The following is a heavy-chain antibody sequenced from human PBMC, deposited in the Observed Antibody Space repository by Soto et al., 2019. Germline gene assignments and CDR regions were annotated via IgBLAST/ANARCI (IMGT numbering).Heavy chain of an antibody. CDR2: TSRSSSVI. CDR3: ARVMGATQGDYFDY. Sequence: GGSLRLSCAASGFTFSNYNMNWVRQAPGKGLEWVSYTSRSSSVIFYADSVKGRFTISRDNAKNSLYLQMNSLRDEDTAVYYCARVMGATQGDYFDYWGQGTLVTVSS. CDR1: GFTFSNYN. J-gene: IGHJ4*02. V-gene: IGHV3-48*02. D-gene: IGHD1-26*01.